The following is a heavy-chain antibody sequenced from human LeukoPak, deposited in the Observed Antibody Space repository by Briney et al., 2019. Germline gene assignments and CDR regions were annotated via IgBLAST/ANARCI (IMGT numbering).Heavy chain of an antibody. CDR2: IRSKANSYAT. D-gene: IGHD3-10*01. Sequence: PGGSLKLSCAASGFTFSGSAMHWVRQASGKGLEWVGRIRSKANSYATAYAASVKGRFTISRDDSKNTAYLQMNSLKTEDTAVYYCTRPLRTFPFGELLWDYYYGMDVWGQGTTVTVSS. V-gene: IGHV3-73*01. CDR3: TRPLRTFPFGELLWDYYYGMDV. CDR1: GFTFSGSA. J-gene: IGHJ6*02.